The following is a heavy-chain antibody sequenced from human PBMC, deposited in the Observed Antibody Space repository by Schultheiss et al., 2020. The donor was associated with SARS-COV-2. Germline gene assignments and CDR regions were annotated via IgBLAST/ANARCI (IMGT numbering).Heavy chain of an antibody. CDR2: IIPIFGTA. J-gene: IGHJ6*02. Sequence: SVKVSCKASGGTFSSYAISWVRQAPGQGLEWMGGIIPIFGTANYAQKFQGRVTITRDTSASTAYMELSSLRSEDTAVYYCARGSGLRFLEWSFTNYYYYGMDVWGQGTTVTVSS. D-gene: IGHD3-3*01. CDR1: GGTFSSYA. CDR3: ARGSGLRFLEWSFTNYYYYGMDV. V-gene: IGHV1-69*05.